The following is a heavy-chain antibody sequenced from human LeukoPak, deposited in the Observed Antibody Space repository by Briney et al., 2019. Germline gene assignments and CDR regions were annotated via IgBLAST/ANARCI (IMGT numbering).Heavy chain of an antibody. CDR3: ARDQGSMIVVRPTNWYFDL. J-gene: IGHJ2*01. D-gene: IGHD3-22*01. Sequence: GGSLRLSCAASGFTFSNYWMSWVRQAPGKGLEWLANINQDGSEIYYVDSVKGRFTISRDNGKNSLYLQINSLRADDTAVYYCARDQGSMIVVRPTNWYFDLWGRGTLVTVSS. V-gene: IGHV3-7*01. CDR2: INQDGSEI. CDR1: GFTFSNYW.